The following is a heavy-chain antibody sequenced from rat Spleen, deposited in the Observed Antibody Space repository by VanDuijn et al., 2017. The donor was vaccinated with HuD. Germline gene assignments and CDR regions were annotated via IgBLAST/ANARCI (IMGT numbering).Heavy chain of an antibody. D-gene: IGHD1-10*01. Sequence: EIQLQESGPGLVKPSQSLSLTCSVTVYSITTNYWDWIRKFPGNKMEWIGHISYSGSTSYNPSLKSRISITRDTSKNQFFLQLNSVTTDDTATYYCARRRGQVYNNYFDYWGQGVMVTVSS. CDR1: VYSITTNY. CDR2: ISYSGST. CDR3: ARRRGQVYNNYFDY. J-gene: IGHJ2*01. V-gene: IGHV3-1*01.